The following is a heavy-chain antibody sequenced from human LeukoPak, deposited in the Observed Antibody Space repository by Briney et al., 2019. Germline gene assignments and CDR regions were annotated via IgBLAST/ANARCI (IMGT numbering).Heavy chain of an antibody. CDR3: ARELSGSLDY. V-gene: IGHV3-23*01. D-gene: IGHD1-26*01. J-gene: IGHJ4*02. CDR2: ISGSGGST. Sequence: GGSLRLSCAASGFTFSSYAMSWVRQAPGKGLEWVSAISGSGGSTYYADSVKGRFTISRDNSKNTLYLQMNSLRPEDTAMYYCARELSGSLDYWGQGTLVTVSS. CDR1: GFTFSSYA.